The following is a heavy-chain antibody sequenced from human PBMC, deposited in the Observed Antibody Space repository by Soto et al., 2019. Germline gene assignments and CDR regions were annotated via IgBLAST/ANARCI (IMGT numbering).Heavy chain of an antibody. V-gene: IGHV5-10-1*01. D-gene: IGHD2-2*01. CDR2: IDPSDSYT. CDR3: ARLSCSRTTSYYGMDV. CDR1: GYSFTTYC. J-gene: IGHJ6*02. Sequence: PGESLKISCKVSGYSFTTYCITWVRQMPGQGLEWMGRIDPSDSYTHYSPSFQGHVTISTDRSISTAYLQWSSLKASDTAMYYCARLSCSRTTSYYGMDVWGQGTAVTVSS.